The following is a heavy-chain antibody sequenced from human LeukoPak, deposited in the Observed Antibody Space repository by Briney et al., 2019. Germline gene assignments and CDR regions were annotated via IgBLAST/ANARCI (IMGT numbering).Heavy chain of an antibody. J-gene: IGHJ5*02. CDR3: ARVQVEGGYQRSIAAAGEGWFDP. Sequence: SVKVSCKASGGTFSSYGISWVRQAPGQGLEWMGRIIPIFGIANYAQKFQGRVTITADKSTSTAYMELSSLRSEDTAVYYCARVQVEGGYQRSIAAAGEGWFDPWGQETLVTVSS. CDR1: GGTFSSYG. D-gene: IGHD6-13*01. CDR2: IIPIFGIA. V-gene: IGHV1-69*04.